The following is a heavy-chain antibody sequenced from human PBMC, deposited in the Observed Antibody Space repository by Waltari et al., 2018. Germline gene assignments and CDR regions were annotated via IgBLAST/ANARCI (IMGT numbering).Heavy chain of an antibody. D-gene: IGHD2-21*02. CDR2: ISDDGGST. J-gene: IGHJ4*02. V-gene: IGHV3-74*01. CDR1: GFIFSSYW. CDR3: VRRHDSGGFYGL. Sequence: EVQLVESGGGLVQPGGSLRLSCAALGFIFSSYWVHWVRQAPGKGLVWVSRISDDGGSTNYADSVKDRFTISRDNTKNTLYLQMNSLNDEDTALYYCVRRHDSGGFYGLWGQGTLVTVSS.